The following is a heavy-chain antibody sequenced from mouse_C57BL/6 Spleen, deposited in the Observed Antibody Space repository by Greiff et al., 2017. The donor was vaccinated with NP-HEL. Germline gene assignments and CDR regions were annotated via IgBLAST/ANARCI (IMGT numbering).Heavy chain of an antibody. CDR3: ARGGYYGSSPYAMDY. J-gene: IGHJ4*01. V-gene: IGHV5-17*01. CDR1: GFTFSDYG. CDR2: ISSGSSTI. D-gene: IGHD1-1*01. Sequence: EVQGVESGGGLVKPGGSLKLSCAASGFTFSDYGMHWVRQAPEKGLEWVAYISSGSSTIYYADTVKGRFTISRDNAKNTLFLQMTSLRSEDTAMYYCARGGYYGSSPYAMDYWGQGTSVTVSS.